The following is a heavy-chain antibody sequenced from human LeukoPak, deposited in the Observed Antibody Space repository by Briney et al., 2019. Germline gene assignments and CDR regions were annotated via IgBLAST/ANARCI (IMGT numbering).Heavy chain of an antibody. CDR2: IYYSGST. CDR1: GGSISSSSYY. D-gene: IGHD3-22*01. CDR3: ARHYDSSGYPDY. Sequence: SETLSPTCTVSGGSISSSSYYWGWIRQPPGKGLEWIGSIYYSGSTYYNPSLKSRVTISVDTSKNQFSLKLSSVTAADTAVYYCARHYDSSGYPDYWGQGTLVTVSS. V-gene: IGHV4-39*01. J-gene: IGHJ4*02.